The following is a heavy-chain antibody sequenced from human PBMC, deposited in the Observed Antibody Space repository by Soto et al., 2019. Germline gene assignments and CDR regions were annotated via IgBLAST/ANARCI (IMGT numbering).Heavy chain of an antibody. CDR2: ISGNSNYM. D-gene: IGHD3-10*01. CDR3: AREMSGSRSYDY. Sequence: GGSLRLSCAASGFTFSSYSMNWVRQAPGKGLEWVSSISGNSNYMYYADSVKGRFTISRDNAKNSLYLQMNSLRAEDTAVYYCAREMSGSRSYDYWGQGLVGTVS. J-gene: IGHJ4*02. V-gene: IGHV3-21*01. CDR1: GFTFSSYS.